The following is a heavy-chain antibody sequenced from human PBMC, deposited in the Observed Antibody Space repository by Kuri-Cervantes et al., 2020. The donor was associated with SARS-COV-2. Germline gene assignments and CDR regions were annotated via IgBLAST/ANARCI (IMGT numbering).Heavy chain of an antibody. CDR2: INHSGST. D-gene: IGHD2-2*01. CDR1: GGSFSGYY. CDR3: ARGREGVVPATILGLGYFLYFSKDV. J-gene: IGHJ6*03. V-gene: IGHV4-34*01. Sequence: GSLRLSCAVFGGSFSGYYWSWIRQSPGKGLEWIGKINHSGSTNYNPSLSSRVTISVDMPKNQFSLRLSSVTAADTAMYYCARGREGVVPATILGLGYFLYFSKDVWGK.